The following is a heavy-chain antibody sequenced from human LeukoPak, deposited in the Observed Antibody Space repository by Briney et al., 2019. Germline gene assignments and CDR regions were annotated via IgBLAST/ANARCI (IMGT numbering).Heavy chain of an antibody. CDR1: GFTFNSHA. V-gene: IGHV3-23*01. Sequence: PGGSLRLSCAASGFTFNSHAMSWVRQAPGKGLQWVSAMSGSGGGTYYADSVKGRFTISRDNSKNTLYLQMNSLRAEDTAVYYCASARSRYYDILPGYYVSGVWFDPWGQGPLVTVSS. J-gene: IGHJ5*02. CDR2: MSGSGGGT. D-gene: IGHD3-9*01. CDR3: ASARSRYYDILPGYYVSGVWFDP.